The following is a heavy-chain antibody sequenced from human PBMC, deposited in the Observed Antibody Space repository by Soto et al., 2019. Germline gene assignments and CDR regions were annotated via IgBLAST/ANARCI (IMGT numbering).Heavy chain of an antibody. V-gene: IGHV3-33*01. CDR2: IWYDGSSK. J-gene: IGHJ4*02. D-gene: IGHD3-10*01. CDR3: ASEDGFGELWY. Sequence: QVQLVESGGGVVQPERSLRLSCAASGFTFSSYAMHWVRQAPGKGLEWVAVIWYDGSSKYYADSVKGRFSISRDNAKNTLYLQMNSLRVDDTAVYYCASEDGFGELWYWGQGTLVTVSS. CDR1: GFTFSSYA.